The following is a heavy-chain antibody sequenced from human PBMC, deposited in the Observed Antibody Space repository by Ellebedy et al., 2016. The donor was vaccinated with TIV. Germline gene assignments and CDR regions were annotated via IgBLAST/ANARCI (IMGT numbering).Heavy chain of an antibody. Sequence: GESLKISCAASGFSFSSYWMSWVRQAPGKGLEWVANINQDGSMKYFVDSVKGRFTLSRDHAKNSLYLQMNSLRDEDTAVYYCATDGSYGDYRSPTHAFEMWGQGTMVTVSS. CDR1: GFSFSSYW. V-gene: IGHV3-7*01. CDR3: ATDGSYGDYRSPTHAFEM. D-gene: IGHD4-17*01. J-gene: IGHJ3*02. CDR2: INQDGSMK.